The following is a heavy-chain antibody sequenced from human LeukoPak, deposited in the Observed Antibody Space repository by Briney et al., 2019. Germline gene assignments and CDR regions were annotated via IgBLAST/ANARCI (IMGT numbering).Heavy chain of an antibody. Sequence: PGGSLRLSCAVSGFTFSSYALSWVRRAPGKGLEWVSSISGSSSQVWYADSVKGRFTSSRDNAKNSLYLQMSSLRVEDTAVYFCAKDRFDYDSSGYPYDIWGQGTMVTVSS. D-gene: IGHD3-22*01. J-gene: IGHJ3*02. CDR3: AKDRFDYDSSGYPYDI. CDR2: ISGSSSQV. CDR1: GFTFSSYA. V-gene: IGHV3-21*01.